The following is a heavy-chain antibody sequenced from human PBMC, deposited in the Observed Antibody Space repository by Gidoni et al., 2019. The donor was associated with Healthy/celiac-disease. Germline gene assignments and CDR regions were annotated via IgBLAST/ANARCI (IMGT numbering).Heavy chain of an antibody. CDR3: AKSILWYNWNYGVYFDY. V-gene: IGHV3-23*01. CDR1: GFTFSSYA. J-gene: IGHJ4*02. D-gene: IGHD1-7*01. CDR2: ISGSGGST. Sequence: EVQLLESGGGLVQPGGSLRLSCAASGFTFSSYAMSWVRQAPGKGLEWVSAISGSGGSTYYADSVKGRFTISRDNSKNTLYLQMNSLRAEDTAVYYCAKSILWYNWNYGVYFDYWGQGTLVTVSS.